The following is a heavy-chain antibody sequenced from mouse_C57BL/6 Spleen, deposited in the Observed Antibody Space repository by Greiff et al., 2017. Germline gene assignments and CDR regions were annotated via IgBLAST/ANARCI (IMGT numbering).Heavy chain of an antibody. CDR1: GFNFSSYA. D-gene: IGHD2-1*01. CDR3: ARDLLTPSDAMDY. Sequence: EVQRVESGGGLVKPGGSLKLSCAASGFNFSSYAMSWVRQTPEKRLEWVATISDGGSYTYYPDNVKGRFTISRDNAKNNLYLQMSHRKSEDTAMYYCARDLLTPSDAMDYGGQGTSVTVSS. V-gene: IGHV5-4*01. J-gene: IGHJ4*01. CDR2: ISDGGSYT.